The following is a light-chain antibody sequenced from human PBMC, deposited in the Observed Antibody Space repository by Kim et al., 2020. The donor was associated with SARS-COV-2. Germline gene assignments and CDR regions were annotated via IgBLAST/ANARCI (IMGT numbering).Light chain of an antibody. CDR3: QQRANWIT. CDR1: QSVNRN. CDR2: DAS. Sequence: EIVLTQSPVTLSLSPGERVTLSCRASQSVNRNLAWYQQKPGQAPRLLIYDASNRATGIPARFSGSGSGTDFTLTITSLEPEDFAVYYCQQRANWITFGQGTRLEIK. V-gene: IGKV3-11*01. J-gene: IGKJ5*01.